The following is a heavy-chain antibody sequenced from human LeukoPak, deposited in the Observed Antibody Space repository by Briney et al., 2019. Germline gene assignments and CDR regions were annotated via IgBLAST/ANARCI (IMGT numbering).Heavy chain of an antibody. D-gene: IGHD2-2*02. J-gene: IGHJ3*02. CDR1: GGSISSSSYY. CDR3: ASRGAYCSSTSCYSLPAFDI. CDR2: IYTSGST. V-gene: IGHV4-61*02. Sequence: SETLSLTCTVSGGSISSSSYYWSWIRQPAGKGLEWIGRIYTSGSTNYNPSLKSRVTISVDTSTNQFSLKLSSVTAADTAVYYCASRGAYCSSTSCYSLPAFDIWGQGTMVTVSS.